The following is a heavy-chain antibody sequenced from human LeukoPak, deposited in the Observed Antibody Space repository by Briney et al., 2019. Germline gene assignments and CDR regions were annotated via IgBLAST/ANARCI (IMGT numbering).Heavy chain of an antibody. D-gene: IGHD3-10*01. CDR2: ISSSSYSI. CDR1: GFNFRDYG. V-gene: IGHV3-21*01. Sequence: GGSLRLSCEASGFNFRDYGMNWVRQAPGKGLEWVSSISSSSYSIYYADSARGRFTISRDNAKNSLYLQMNSLRDEDTAVYYCASFPPYMVRTDAFDIWGQGTMVTVSS. J-gene: IGHJ3*02. CDR3: ASFPPYMVRTDAFDI.